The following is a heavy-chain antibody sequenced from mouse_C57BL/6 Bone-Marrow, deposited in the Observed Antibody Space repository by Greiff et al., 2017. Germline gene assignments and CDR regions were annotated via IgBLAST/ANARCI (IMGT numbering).Heavy chain of an antibody. J-gene: IGHJ4*01. V-gene: IGHV1-69*01. D-gene: IGHD3-1*01. Sequence: VQLQQSGAELVMPGASVKLSCKASGYTFTSYWMHWVKQRPGQGLEWIGEIDPSDSYTNYNQKFKGKSTLTVDKSSSTAYMQLSSLTSEDSAVYYCARPSVSYYYAMDYWGQGTSVTVSS. CDR1: GYTFTSYW. CDR2: IDPSDSYT. CDR3: ARPSVSYYYAMDY.